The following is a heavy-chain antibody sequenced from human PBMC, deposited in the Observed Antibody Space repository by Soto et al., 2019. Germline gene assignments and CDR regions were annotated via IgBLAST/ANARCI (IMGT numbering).Heavy chain of an antibody. Sequence: PGGSLRRSCAASGFTFSDAYMDWFRQAPVKVLEGFGRTRNKANSYTTEYAASVKGRFTISRDDSKNSLYLQMNSLKTEDTAVYYCVLQRRGYSDLRSRGYFDYWGQGTLVTVSS. D-gene: IGHD5-12*01. V-gene: IGHV3-72*01. CDR1: GFTFSDAY. CDR2: TRNKANSYTT. CDR3: VLQRRGYSDLRSRGYFDY. J-gene: IGHJ4*02.